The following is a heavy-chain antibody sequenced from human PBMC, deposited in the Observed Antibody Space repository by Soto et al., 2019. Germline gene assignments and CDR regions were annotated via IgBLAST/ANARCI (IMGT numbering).Heavy chain of an antibody. CDR2: ISVTPGIT. V-gene: IGHV3-23*01. CDR3: SKWSGYGDL. J-gene: IGHJ4*02. Sequence: EMQLLESGGGLVQPGGSLRLSCAASGFTMSTYSVTWVRQAPGKGLEWVSGISVTPGITFYADSVKGRFTIYRDSSNNAVYLQMNSLRAEDTAMYFCSKWSGYGDLWGQGTLVTVSS. CDR1: GFTMSTYS. D-gene: IGHD5-12*01.